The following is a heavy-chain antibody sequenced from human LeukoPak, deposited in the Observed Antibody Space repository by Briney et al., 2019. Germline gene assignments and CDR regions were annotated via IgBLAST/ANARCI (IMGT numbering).Heavy chain of an antibody. V-gene: IGHV5-51*03. CDR2: IYPGDSDT. CDR3: ALGARNYDILTGYPNYYYYHGMDV. Sequence: GESLKISCKGSGYSFTSYWIGWVRQMPGKGLEWMGIIYPGDSDTRYSPSFQGQVTISADKSISTAYLQWSSLKASDTAMYYCALGARNYDILTGYPNYYYYHGMDVWGQGTTVTVSS. D-gene: IGHD3-9*01. CDR1: GYSFTSYW. J-gene: IGHJ6*02.